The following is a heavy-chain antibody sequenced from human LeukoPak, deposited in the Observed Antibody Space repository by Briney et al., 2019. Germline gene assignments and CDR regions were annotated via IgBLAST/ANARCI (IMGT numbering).Heavy chain of an antibody. CDR2: MSSSDDGR. J-gene: IGHJ4*02. D-gene: IGHD2-15*01. V-gene: IGHV3-23*01. Sequence: SGGSLRLSCAASGFTFSSYAMSWVRQAPGKGLEWVSAMSSSDDGRYYAASVRGRFTISRETSKSTLCLLMNSLRAENAAVYYCAKAPVTSCRGGSCCPIDYWGQGTLVTVSS. CDR1: GFTFSSYA. CDR3: AKAPVTSCRGGSCCPIDY.